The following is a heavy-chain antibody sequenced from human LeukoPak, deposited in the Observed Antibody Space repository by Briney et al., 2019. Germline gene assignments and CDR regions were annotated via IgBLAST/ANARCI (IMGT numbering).Heavy chain of an antibody. CDR2: IHPSGST. D-gene: IGHD5-18*01. V-gene: IGHV4-34*01. J-gene: IGHJ1*01. CDR1: GGSFSGQY. CDR3: ARGEDAAKTHI. Sequence: SETLSLTCAVYGGSFSGQYRSWIRQPPGKGLEWIGEIHPSGSTYYNPSLESRVTISVDTSKNQLSLKLSSVTAADTAVYYCARGEDAAKTHIWGQGSLVTVSS.